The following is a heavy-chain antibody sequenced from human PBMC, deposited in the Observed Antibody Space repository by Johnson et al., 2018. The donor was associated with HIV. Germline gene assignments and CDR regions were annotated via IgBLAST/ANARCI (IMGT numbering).Heavy chain of an antibody. CDR1: GFTVSSNY. CDR2: MSYDGINK. CDR3: ARGGRYYDPGAFDI. Sequence: HVQLVESGGGVVQPGRSLRLSCAASGFTVSSNYMNWVRQAPGKGLEWVAVMSYDGINKYYADSVKGRFTISRDNSKNTLYLQMNSLRAEDTAVYYCARGGRYYDPGAFDIWGQGTMVTVSS. V-gene: IGHV3-30*19. J-gene: IGHJ3*02. D-gene: IGHD3-22*01.